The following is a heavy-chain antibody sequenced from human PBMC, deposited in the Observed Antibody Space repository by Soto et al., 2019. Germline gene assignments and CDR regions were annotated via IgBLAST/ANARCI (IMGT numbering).Heavy chain of an antibody. CDR1: GFTFSSYG. CDR3: ARDSPPYSGSGYYYGMDV. D-gene: IGHD3-10*01. CDR2: IWYDGSNK. Sequence: QVQLVESGGGVVQPGRSLRLSCAASGFTFSSYGMHWVRQAPGKGLEWVAVIWYDGSNKYYADSVKGRFTISRDNSKNTLYLQLNSLRAEDTAVYYCARDSPPYSGSGYYYGMDVWGQGTTVTVSS. J-gene: IGHJ6*02. V-gene: IGHV3-33*01.